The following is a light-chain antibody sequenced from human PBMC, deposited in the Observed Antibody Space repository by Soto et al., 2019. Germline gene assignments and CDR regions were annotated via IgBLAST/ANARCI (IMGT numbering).Light chain of an antibody. CDR2: DVT. CDR1: ISDVGGFEY. J-gene: IGLJ1*01. CDR3: GSITRSSTSV. V-gene: IGLV2-14*01. Sequence: QSVLSQPSSVSGSPGQSITISCTGTISDVGGFEYVSWYQHQPGKAPKLIIYDVTKRPSGVSNRFSGSKSGSTASLTISGIQAEDEGDYYCGSITRSSTSVFGTGTKVTVL.